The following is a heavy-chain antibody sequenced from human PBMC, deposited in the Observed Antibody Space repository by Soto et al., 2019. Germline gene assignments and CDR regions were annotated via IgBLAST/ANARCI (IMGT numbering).Heavy chain of an antibody. J-gene: IGHJ3*02. Sequence: PSETLSLTCNVSGDSITTSGHLWGWIRQPPGKGLEWIGTISYSGTTFYNPSLKTRITISVDSSKNQFSLSLVSVTAADTAMYYCARGYHYYDSSGYDKWDAFDIWGQGTMVTVSS. CDR3: ARGYHYYDSSGYDKWDAFDI. CDR1: GDSITTSGHL. CDR2: ISYSGTT. V-gene: IGHV4-39*01. D-gene: IGHD3-22*01.